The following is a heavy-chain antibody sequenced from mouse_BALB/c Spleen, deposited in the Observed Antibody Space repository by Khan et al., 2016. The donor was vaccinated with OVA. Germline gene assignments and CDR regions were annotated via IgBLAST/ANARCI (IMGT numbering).Heavy chain of an antibody. Sequence: QVQLQQSGPEVVKPGASVKISCKASGYTFTSYDINWVKQTPGQGLEWIGWIYPGDGSTEYNEKFKGKATLTADTSSNTAYLQLSSLTSEDLAVYFCAREVLRCDAMDYWGQGTSVTVSS. D-gene: IGHD2-14*01. CDR2: IYPGDGST. J-gene: IGHJ4*01. CDR1: GYTFTSYD. CDR3: AREVLRCDAMDY. V-gene: IGHV1S56*01.